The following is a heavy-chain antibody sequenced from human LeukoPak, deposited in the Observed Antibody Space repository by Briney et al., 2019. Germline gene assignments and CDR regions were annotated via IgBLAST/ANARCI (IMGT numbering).Heavy chain of an antibody. CDR2: IYSGGST. CDR3: AINYGDYQGGFDY. CDR1: GFTFSSYS. D-gene: IGHD4-17*01. V-gene: IGHV3-66*01. Sequence: PGGSLRLSCAASGFTFSSYSMNWVRQAPGKGLEWVSVIYSGGSTYYADSVKGRFTISRDNSKNTLYLQMNSLRAEDAAVYYCAINYGDYQGGFDYWGQGTLVTVSS. J-gene: IGHJ4*02.